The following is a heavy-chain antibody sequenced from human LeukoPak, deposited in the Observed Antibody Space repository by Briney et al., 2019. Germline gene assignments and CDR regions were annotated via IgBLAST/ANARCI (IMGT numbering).Heavy chain of an antibody. CDR1: GGSISSSSYY. V-gene: IGHV4-39*01. J-gene: IGHJ4*02. CDR2: IYYSGST. D-gene: IGHD3-9*01. Sequence: SETLSLTCTVSGGSISSSSYYWGWIRQPPGKGLEWIGSIYYSGSTYYNPSLKSRVTISIDTSKNQYSLKLSSVTAADTAVYSCARHYDILTDSRYFDYWGQGTLVTVSS. CDR3: ARHYDILTDSRYFDY.